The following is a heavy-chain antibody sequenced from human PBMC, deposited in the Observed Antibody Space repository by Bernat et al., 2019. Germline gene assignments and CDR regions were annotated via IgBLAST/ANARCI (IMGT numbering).Heavy chain of an antibody. CDR3: AKAGATVVTPGFY. Sequence: EVQLLESGGGLVQPGGSLRLSCAASGFTFSNNAISWVRQAPGKGLEWVSAISGSGGGTYYADSVKGRFTISRDSSKNTLYLQMSSLRAEDTAIYYCAKAGATVVTPGFYWGQGTLVTVSS. V-gene: IGHV3-23*01. CDR2: ISGSGGGT. J-gene: IGHJ4*02. D-gene: IGHD4-23*01. CDR1: GFTFSNNA.